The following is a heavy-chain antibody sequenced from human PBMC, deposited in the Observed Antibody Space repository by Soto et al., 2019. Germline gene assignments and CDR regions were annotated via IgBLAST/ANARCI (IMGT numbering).Heavy chain of an antibody. V-gene: IGHV1-69*13. CDR1: GGTFSSYA. CDR2: IIPIFGTA. CDR3: ARVNQQLVPYYFDY. J-gene: IGHJ4*02. Sequence: ASVKVSCKASGGTFSSYAISWVRQAPGQGLEWMGGIIPIFGTANYAQKFQGGVTITADESTSTAYMELSSLRSEDTAVYYCARVNQQLVPYYFDYWGQGTLVTVSS. D-gene: IGHD6-13*01.